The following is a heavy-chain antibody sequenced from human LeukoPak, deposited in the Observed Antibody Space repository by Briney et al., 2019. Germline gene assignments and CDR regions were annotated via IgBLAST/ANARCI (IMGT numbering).Heavy chain of an antibody. Sequence: AGSLRLSCAASGFTLSSYSMNWVCQAPGQGLEWVSYISSSSSTIYYADSVKGRFTISRDNAKNSLYLQMNSLRDEDTAMYYCARDLAVSDYWGQGTLVTVSS. J-gene: IGHJ4*02. V-gene: IGHV3-48*02. CDR3: ARDLAVSDY. CDR2: ISSSSSTI. CDR1: GFTLSSYS.